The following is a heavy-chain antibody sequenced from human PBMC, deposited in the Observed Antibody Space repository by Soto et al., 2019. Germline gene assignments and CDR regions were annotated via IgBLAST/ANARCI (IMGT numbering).Heavy chain of an antibody. CDR3: ARGGEITTLYYYYGMDV. D-gene: IGHD1-1*01. V-gene: IGHV1-2*04. CDR2: INPNSGGT. Sequence: ASVKVSCKASGYTFTGYYMHWVRQAPGQGLEWMGWINPNSGGTNYAQKFQGWVTMTRDTSISTAYMELSRLRSDDTAVYYCARGGEITTLYYYYGMDVWGQGTTVTV. J-gene: IGHJ6*02. CDR1: GYTFTGYY.